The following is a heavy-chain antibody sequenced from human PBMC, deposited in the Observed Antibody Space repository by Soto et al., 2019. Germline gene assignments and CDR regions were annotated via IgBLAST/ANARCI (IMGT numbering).Heavy chain of an antibody. J-gene: IGHJ5*02. D-gene: IGHD3-9*01. CDR2: IFYSGTT. V-gene: IGHV4-31*03. CDR3: ARSFYVLSTATGGHWFDP. CDR1: GGSINTAGYY. Sequence: PSETLSLTCTVSGGSINTAGYYWNWVRHSPGKGLEWIGYIFYSGTTYYNPSLESRLTMSLEKSKNHFSLRLSSVTAADTAYYYCARSFYVLSTATGGHWFDPWGHGTLVTFSS.